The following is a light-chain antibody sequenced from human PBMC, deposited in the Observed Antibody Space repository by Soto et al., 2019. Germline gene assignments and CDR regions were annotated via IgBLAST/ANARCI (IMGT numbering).Light chain of an antibody. J-gene: IGKJ1*01. CDR2: DAS. CDR1: QSVSSY. CDR3: QQRSNWPRT. V-gene: IGKV3-11*01. Sequence: ELVLTQSPSTLSLSPGERATLSCRASQSVSSYLAWYKQKPGQAPRLLIYDASNSATGIPARFSGSGSGTDFTLTISSLEPEDFAIYYCQQRSNWPRTFGQGTKVEIK.